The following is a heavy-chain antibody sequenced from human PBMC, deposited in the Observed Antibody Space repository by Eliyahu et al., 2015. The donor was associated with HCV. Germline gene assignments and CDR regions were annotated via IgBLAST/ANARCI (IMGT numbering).Heavy chain of an antibody. D-gene: IGHD3-9*01. CDR1: GYTFTDYY. V-gene: IGHV1-2*02. CDR3: ARGGDILTGHLNLASDD. J-gene: IGHJ4*02. Sequence: QVQLVQSGAEVKKPGASVKVSCKASGYTFTDYYLHWVRQAPGQGLEWMGWINPNSGGTYYAQNFQGRVTMTRDTSISTVYMELSRLRSDDTAVYYCARGGDILTGHLNLASDDWGQGTLVTVSS. CDR2: INPNSGGT.